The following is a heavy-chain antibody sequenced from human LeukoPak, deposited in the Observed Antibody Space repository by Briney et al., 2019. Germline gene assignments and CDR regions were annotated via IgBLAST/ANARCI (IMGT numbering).Heavy chain of an antibody. V-gene: IGHV5-51*01. CDR1: GYSFTSYW. D-gene: IGHD2-2*02. CDR2: IYPGDSHT. CDR3: ARVVVPAAIRAVSYYYGMDV. Sequence: GESLKISCKGSGYSFTSYWIGWVRQMPGKGLEWMGIIYPGDSHTRYSPSFQGQVTISADKSISTAYLQWSSLKASDTAMYYCARVVVPAAIRAVSYYYGMDVWGQGTTVTVSS. J-gene: IGHJ6*02.